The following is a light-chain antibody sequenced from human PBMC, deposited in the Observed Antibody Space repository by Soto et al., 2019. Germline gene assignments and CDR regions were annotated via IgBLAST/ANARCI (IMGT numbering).Light chain of an antibody. V-gene: IGKV3-11*01. CDR1: QSLSGY. CDR2: DAS. Sequence: EVVLTQSPATLSLSPGEIATLSCTARQSLSGYLAWYQQKPGQPPRLLIYDASTRATGIPARFSGRGSETGVTLTITRLEPEDFAMYYCQQRGSWPITFGQGTRLDIK. J-gene: IGKJ5*01. CDR3: QQRGSWPIT.